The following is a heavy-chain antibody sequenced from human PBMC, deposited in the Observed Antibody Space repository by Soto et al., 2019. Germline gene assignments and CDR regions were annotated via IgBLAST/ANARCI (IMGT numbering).Heavy chain of an antibody. Sequence: SVKVSCKASGGTFSSYAISWVRQAPGQGPEWMGGIIPIFGTANYAQKFQGRVTITADKSTSTAYMELSSLRSEDTAVYYCARRMYSSGWYDPFDYWGQGTLVTVSS. D-gene: IGHD6-19*01. V-gene: IGHV1-69*06. CDR1: GGTFSSYA. J-gene: IGHJ4*02. CDR2: IIPIFGTA. CDR3: ARRMYSSGWYDPFDY.